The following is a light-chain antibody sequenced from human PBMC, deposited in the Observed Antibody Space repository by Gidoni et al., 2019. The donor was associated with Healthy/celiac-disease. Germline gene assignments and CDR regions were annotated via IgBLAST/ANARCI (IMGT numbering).Light chain of an antibody. V-gene: IGKV1-33*01. CDR2: DAS. CDR3: QQYDNLPYT. Sequence: DIQMTQSPSSLSASVGDRVTITCQASPDISNYLHWYQQKPGKAPKLLIYDASNLETGGPSRFSGSGSGTDFTFTISSLQPEDIATYYCQQYDNLPYTFGQGTKLEIK. CDR1: PDISNY. J-gene: IGKJ2*01.